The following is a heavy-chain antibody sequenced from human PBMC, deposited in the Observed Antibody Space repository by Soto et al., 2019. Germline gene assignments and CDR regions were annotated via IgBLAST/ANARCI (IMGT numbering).Heavy chain of an antibody. CDR3: ARVSLDYGDYHGSPLSYMDV. CDR1: GFTFSNYN. Sequence: GGSLRLSCAASGFTFSNYNVNWVRQAPGKGLEWVSYISSTSSTIYYADSVKGRFTISRDNAKNSLYLRVRSLRAEDTALYYCARVSLDYGDYHGSPLSYMDVWGKGTTVTVSS. D-gene: IGHD4-17*01. J-gene: IGHJ6*03. V-gene: IGHV3-48*01. CDR2: ISSTSSTI.